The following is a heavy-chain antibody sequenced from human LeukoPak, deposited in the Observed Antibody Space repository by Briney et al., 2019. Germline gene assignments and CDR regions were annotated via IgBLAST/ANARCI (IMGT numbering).Heavy chain of an antibody. V-gene: IGHV4-30-4*08. CDR2: IYYSGST. D-gene: IGHD3-3*01. CDR1: GGSISSGDYY. CDR3: ASSPRWTVLRFLEWFPGPLFDY. J-gene: IGHJ4*02. Sequence: PSQTLSLTCTVSGGSISSGDYYWSWIRQPPGKGLEWIGYIYYSGSTYYNPSLKSRVTISVDTSKNQFSLKLSSVTAADTAVYYCASSPRWTVLRFLEWFPGPLFDYWGQGTLVTVSS.